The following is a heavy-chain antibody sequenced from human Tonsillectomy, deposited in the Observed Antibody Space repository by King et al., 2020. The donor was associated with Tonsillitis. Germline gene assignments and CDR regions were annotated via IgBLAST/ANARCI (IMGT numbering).Heavy chain of an antibody. CDR3: AKVFTPVYRNSDNYFDF. CDR2: ISFDGSNT. D-gene: IGHD6-6*01. Sequence: VQLVESGGGVVQPGRSLRLSCAASGFTFSNYGMHWVRQAPGKGLEWVAVISFDGSNTYYADSVKGRFTISRDNSKNTLYLQMNSLRTEDTAVFYCAKVFTPVYRNSDNYFDFWGLGTLVTISS. J-gene: IGHJ4*02. V-gene: IGHV3-30*18. CDR1: GFTFSNYG.